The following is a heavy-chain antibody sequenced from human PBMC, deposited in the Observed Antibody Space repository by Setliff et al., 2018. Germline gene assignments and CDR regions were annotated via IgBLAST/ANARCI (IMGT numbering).Heavy chain of an antibody. CDR3: VRMSGFLYMDV. J-gene: IGHJ6*03. CDR2: IYTSGST. CDR1: GGSISSGSDY. Sequence: PSETLSLTCSVSGGSISSGSDYWTWIRQPAGKGLEWIGHIYTSGSTSYNPSLKSRVTISLDSSKNQFSLKLSSVTAADTAVYYCVRMSGFLYMDVWGKGTTVTVSS. D-gene: IGHD3-3*01. V-gene: IGHV4-61*09.